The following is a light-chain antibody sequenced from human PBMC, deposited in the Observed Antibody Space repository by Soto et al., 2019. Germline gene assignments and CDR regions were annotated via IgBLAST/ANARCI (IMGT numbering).Light chain of an antibody. J-gene: IGLJ1*01. CDR3: SSYTSIITLYV. CDR1: KSDIGVYDL. Sequence: QSVLTQPPSASGSPGQSVTIFCTGTKSDIGVYDLVSWYQHHPGKAPRLIIYEVSNRPSGVSNRFSGSKSGNTASLTISGLQAEDEADYYCSSYTSIITLYVFGSGTKVTVL. CDR2: EVS. V-gene: IGLV2-14*01.